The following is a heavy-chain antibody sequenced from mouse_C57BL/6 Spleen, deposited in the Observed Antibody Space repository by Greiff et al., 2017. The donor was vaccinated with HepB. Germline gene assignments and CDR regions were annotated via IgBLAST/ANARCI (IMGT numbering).Heavy chain of an antibody. Sequence: VQLQQPGAELVKPGASVKLSCKASGYTFTSYWMHWVKQRPGQGLEWIGMIHPNSGSTNYNEKFKSKATLTVDKSSSTAYMQLSSLTSEDSAVYYCARSGFIPAMDYWGQGTSVTVSS. CDR3: ARSGFIPAMDY. V-gene: IGHV1-64*01. D-gene: IGHD1-1*01. CDR2: IHPNSGST. J-gene: IGHJ4*01. CDR1: GYTFTSYW.